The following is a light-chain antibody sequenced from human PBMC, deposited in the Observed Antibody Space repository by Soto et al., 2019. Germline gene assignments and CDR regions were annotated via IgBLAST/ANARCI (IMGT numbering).Light chain of an antibody. Sequence: DIQITQSPSTLSGSVVDKVTITCRASQTISSWLAWYQQKPGKAPKLLIYKAATLKSGVPSRFSGSGSGTEFTLTISSLQPDYFATYYCQHYNSYSEAFGQGTKGDIK. CDR1: QTISSW. CDR2: KAA. J-gene: IGKJ1*01. V-gene: IGKV1-5*03. CDR3: QHYNSYSEA.